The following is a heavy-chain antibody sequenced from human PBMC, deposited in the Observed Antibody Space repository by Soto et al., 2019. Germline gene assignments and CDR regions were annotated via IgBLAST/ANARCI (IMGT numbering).Heavy chain of an antibody. J-gene: IGHJ4*02. CDR1: GYTFTSFA. D-gene: IGHD1-26*01. CDR2: INAGNGNT. CDR3: ARGASPLIDY. Sequence: ASVKVSCKASGYTFTSFAMHWVRQAPGQRLEWMGWINAGNGNTKYSQKFQGRVTITRDTSASTAYMEVSSLRSEDTAVYYCARGASPLIDYWGQGTLVTVSS. V-gene: IGHV1-3*01.